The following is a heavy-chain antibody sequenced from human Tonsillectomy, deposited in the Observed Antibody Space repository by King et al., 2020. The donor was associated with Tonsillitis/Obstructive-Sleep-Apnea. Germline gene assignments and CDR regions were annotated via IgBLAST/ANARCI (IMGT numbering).Heavy chain of an antibody. CDR3: AKLEVVYGLTPSTKYFDY. D-gene: IGHD4-23*01. CDR2: ISGSGGST. CDR1: GFTFSSYA. J-gene: IGHJ4*02. Sequence: VQLVESGGGLVQPGGSLRLSCAASGFTFSSYAMSWVRQAPGKGLEWVSAISGSGGSTYYADSVKGRFTISRDNSKNTLYLQMNSLRAEDTAVYYCAKLEVVYGLTPSTKYFDYWGQGTLVTVSS. V-gene: IGHV3-23*04.